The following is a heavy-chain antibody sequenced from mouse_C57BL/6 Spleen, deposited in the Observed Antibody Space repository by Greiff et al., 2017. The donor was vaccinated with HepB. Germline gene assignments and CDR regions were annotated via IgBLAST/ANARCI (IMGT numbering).Heavy chain of an antibody. CDR1: GYTFTSYG. CDR2: IYPRSGNT. J-gene: IGHJ1*03. V-gene: IGHV1-81*01. D-gene: IGHD2-2*01. CDR3: ARLVTTDWYFDV. Sequence: VQRVESGAELARPGASVKLSCKASGYTFTSYGISWVKQRTGQGLEWIGEIYPRSGNTYYNEKFKGKATLTADKSSSTAYMELRSLTSEDSAVYFCARLVTTDWYFDVWGTGTTVTVSS.